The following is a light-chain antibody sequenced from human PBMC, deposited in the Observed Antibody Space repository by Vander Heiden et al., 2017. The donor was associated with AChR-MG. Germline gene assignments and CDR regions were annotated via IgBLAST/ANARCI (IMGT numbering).Light chain of an antibody. CDR1: SSNIGAGYD. CDR3: QSYDSSLSGYV. V-gene: IGLV1-40*01. Sequence: QSVLTQPPSVSGAPGQRVTISCTGSSSNIGAGYDVHWYQPAPGTAPKLLIYGNSNRPSGVPDRFSGSKSGTSASLAITGLQAEDEADYYCQSYDSSLSGYVFGTGTKVTVL. CDR2: GNS. J-gene: IGLJ1*01.